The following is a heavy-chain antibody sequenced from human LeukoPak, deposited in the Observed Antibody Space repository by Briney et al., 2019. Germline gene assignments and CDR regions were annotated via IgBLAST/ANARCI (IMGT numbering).Heavy chain of an antibody. V-gene: IGHV1-69*01. CDR2: IIPIFGTA. D-gene: IGHD6-19*01. Sequence: SVKVSCKASGGTFSSYVISWVRQAPGQGLEWMGGIIPIFGTANYAQKFQGRVTITADESTSTAYMELSSLRSEDTAVYYCARGVVAVADFYYYYIDVWGKGTTVTVSS. CDR3: ARGVVAVADFYYYYIDV. CDR1: GGTFSSYV. J-gene: IGHJ6*03.